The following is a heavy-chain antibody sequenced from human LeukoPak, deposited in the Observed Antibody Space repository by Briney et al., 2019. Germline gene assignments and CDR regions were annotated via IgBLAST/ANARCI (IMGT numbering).Heavy chain of an antibody. CDR2: IKQDGSEK. D-gene: IGHD3-16*01. Sequence: GALRLSCAASGFYLRNYWMSWVRQAPGKGLEWVANIKQDGSEKYYVDSVKGRFTISRDNAKNSLYLQMSNLRAEDTAVYFCARGGGLDVWGQGATVTVSS. J-gene: IGHJ6*02. V-gene: IGHV3-7*03. CDR1: GFYLRNYW. CDR3: ARGGGLDV.